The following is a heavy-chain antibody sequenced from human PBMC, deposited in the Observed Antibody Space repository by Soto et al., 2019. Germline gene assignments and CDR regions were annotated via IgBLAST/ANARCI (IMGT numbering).Heavy chain of an antibody. Sequence: GGSLRLSCAASGFTFSSYGMHWVRQSPGKGLEWVAVISYDGSNKYYADSVKGRFTISRDNSKNTLYLQMNSLRAEDTAVYYCAKGLSSGYYLGFDPWGQGTLVTVSS. V-gene: IGHV3-30*18. J-gene: IGHJ5*02. CDR3: AKGLSSGYYLGFDP. D-gene: IGHD3-22*01. CDR1: GFTFSSYG. CDR2: ISYDGSNK.